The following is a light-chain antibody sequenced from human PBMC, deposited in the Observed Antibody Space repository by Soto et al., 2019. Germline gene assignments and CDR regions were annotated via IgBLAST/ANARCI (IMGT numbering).Light chain of an antibody. Sequence: EIVLTQSPATLSLSPGERATLSCRASQSVSSYLAWYQQRPGQAPRLLIFDASNRATGIPARFSGSGSGTDFTLTISSLEPADFAVYYCHQRSDWLTVGGGTKVDIK. CDR1: QSVSSY. V-gene: IGKV3-11*01. CDR2: DAS. CDR3: HQRSDWLT. J-gene: IGKJ4*01.